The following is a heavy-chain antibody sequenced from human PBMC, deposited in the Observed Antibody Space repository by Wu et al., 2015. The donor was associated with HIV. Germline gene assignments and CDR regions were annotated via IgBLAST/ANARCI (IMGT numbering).Heavy chain of an antibody. CDR3: ARDILSSSWPFDY. D-gene: IGHD6-13*01. Sequence: QVQLVQSGAEVKKPGSSVKISCKASGNTFNSINWVRQAPGQGLEWMGWINPNSGDTSYAQKFQGRVTMTRDTSISTAYMELSRLRSDDTAVYFCARDILSSSWPFDYWGQGTLVTVSS. CDR2: INPNSGDT. J-gene: IGHJ4*02. V-gene: IGHV1-2*02. CDR1: GNTFNS.